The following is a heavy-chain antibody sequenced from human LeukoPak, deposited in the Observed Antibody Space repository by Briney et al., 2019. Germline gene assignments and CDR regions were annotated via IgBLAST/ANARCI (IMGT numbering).Heavy chain of an antibody. CDR3: GKDSATLAATGIKDY. D-gene: IGHD6-13*01. CDR2: IWYDGSNK. Sequence: PGGSLRLSCAASGFTFSSYGMHWVRQAPGKGLEWVAVIWYDGSNKYYADSVKGRFTISRDNSKNTLYLQMNSLRAEDTAIYYCGKDSATLAATGIKDYWGQGTLVTVSS. J-gene: IGHJ4*02. V-gene: IGHV3-33*06. CDR1: GFTFSSYG.